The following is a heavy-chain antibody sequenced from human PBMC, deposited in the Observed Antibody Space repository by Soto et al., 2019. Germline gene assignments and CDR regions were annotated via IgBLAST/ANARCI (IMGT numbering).Heavy chain of an antibody. J-gene: IGHJ3*02. V-gene: IGHV3-23*01. CDR1: GFTFSSYA. D-gene: IGHD6-19*01. CDR2: ISGSGGST. Sequence: GGSLRLSCAASGFTFSSYAMSWVRQAPGKGLQWFSAISGSGGSTYYADSVKGRFTISRDNSKNTLYLQMNSLRAEDTSLYYCAKTPAGDAFDIWGQGTMVTVSS. CDR3: AKTPAGDAFDI.